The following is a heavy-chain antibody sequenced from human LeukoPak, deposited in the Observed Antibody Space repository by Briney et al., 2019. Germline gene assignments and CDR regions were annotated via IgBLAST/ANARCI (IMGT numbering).Heavy chain of an antibody. CDR2: IYSGGST. D-gene: IGHD3-22*01. Sequence: PGGSLRLSCAASGFTFTNYAIHWVRQAPGKGLEWVSVIYSGGSTYYADSVKGRFTISRDDAKNSLYLQMNSLRAEDTAVYYCARPLYYDSSGYVGYWGQGTLVTVSS. CDR3: ARPLYYDSSGYVGY. V-gene: IGHV3-NL1*01. J-gene: IGHJ4*02. CDR1: GFTFTNYA.